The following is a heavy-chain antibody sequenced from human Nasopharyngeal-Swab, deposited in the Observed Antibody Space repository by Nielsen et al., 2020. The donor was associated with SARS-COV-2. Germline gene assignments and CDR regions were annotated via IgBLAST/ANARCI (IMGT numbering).Heavy chain of an antibody. Sequence: WIRQPPGKGLEWIGYIYYSGITYYNPSLKSRVTISVDTSKNQFSLKLSSVTAADTAVYYCARVSRYYYMDVWGKGTTVTVSS. CDR2: IYYSGIT. CDR3: ARVSRYYYMDV. J-gene: IGHJ6*03. V-gene: IGHV4-31*02.